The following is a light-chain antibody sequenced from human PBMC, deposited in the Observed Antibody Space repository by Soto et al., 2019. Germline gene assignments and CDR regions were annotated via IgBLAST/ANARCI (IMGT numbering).Light chain of an antibody. CDR1: QSFNTNY. CDR2: GAS. Sequence: ETVLTQSPGTLSLSPGERATLSCRASQSFNTNYLAWYQQKPGQAPRVLIHGASTRATGIPDRFSGSGSGTDYTLTISRLAPEDFAVYYCQKNEGLLTFGGGTKVEIK. J-gene: IGKJ4*02. CDR3: QKNEGLLT. V-gene: IGKV3-20*01.